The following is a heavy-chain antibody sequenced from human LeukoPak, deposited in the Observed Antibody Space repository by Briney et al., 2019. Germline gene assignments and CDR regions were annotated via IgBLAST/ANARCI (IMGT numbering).Heavy chain of an antibody. CDR3: VKDVSTGWSFDS. J-gene: IGHJ4*02. CDR2: ISYDGSDK. CDR1: GFTYNNYG. V-gene: IGHV3-30*02. D-gene: IGHD6-19*01. Sequence: GGSLRLSCAASGFTYNNYGMHWVRQAPGKGLEWVTFISYDGSDKSYAESVKGRFIISRDNSKKTLYVQMNSLTTDDTAVYYYVKDVSTGWSFDSWGQGTLVTVSS.